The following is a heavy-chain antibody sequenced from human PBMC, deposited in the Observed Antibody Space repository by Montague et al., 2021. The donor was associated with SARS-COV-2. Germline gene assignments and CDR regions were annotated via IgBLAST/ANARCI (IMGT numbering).Heavy chain of an antibody. J-gene: IGHJ2*01. V-gene: IGHV4-59*01. D-gene: IGHD5-12*01. Sequence: SETPSLTCTVSGGSISSYYWNWIRQSPGKGLEWIGYIYYSGSTKYNPSLKSRVTISVDTSKSQMSLRLNSVTAADTAVYYCAGDRGRFWHFDLWGRGTLVTVSS. CDR3: AGDRGRFWHFDL. CDR2: IYYSGST. CDR1: GGSISSYY.